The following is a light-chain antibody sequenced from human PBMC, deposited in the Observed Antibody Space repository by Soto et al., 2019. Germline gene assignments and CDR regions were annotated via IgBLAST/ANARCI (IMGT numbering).Light chain of an antibody. V-gene: IGLV2-14*01. Sequence: QSALTQPASVSGSPGQSITLSYTGTSSDIGGYDYVSWYQRHPGKAPKLIIYDVNNRPSGVSNRFSGSKSGNTASLTISGLQAEDEADYYCTSYASGSSHVVFGGGTKL. CDR2: DVN. CDR1: SSDIGGYDY. J-gene: IGLJ2*01. CDR3: TSYASGSSHVV.